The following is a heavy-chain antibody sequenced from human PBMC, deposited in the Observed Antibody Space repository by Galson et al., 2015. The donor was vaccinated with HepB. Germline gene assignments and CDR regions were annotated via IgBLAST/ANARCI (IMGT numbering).Heavy chain of an antibody. D-gene: IGHD3-16*01. Sequence: PALVKPTQTLTLTCTLSGISLSTSGVGVGWIRQPPGKALEWLALIYWDDDKQYSPSLKSRLTITKDTSKNQVVLTMTSMDPVDTATYYCSRGLSTAPVWAFDHWGQGILVTVSS. CDR1: GISLSTSGVG. CDR3: SRGLSTAPVWAFDH. J-gene: IGHJ4*02. V-gene: IGHV2-5*02. CDR2: IYWDDDK.